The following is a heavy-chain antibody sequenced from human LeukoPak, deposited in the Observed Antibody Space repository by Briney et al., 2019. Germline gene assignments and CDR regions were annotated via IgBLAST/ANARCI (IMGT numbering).Heavy chain of an antibody. CDR2: ISSSGSTI. CDR1: GFTFRSYE. CDR3: AREYYYGSGSFDY. Sequence: GGSLRLSYAASGFTFRSYEMNGVRQAPGKGLEWVSYISSSGSTIYYADSVKGRFTISRDNAKNSLYLQMNSLRAEDTAVYYCAREYYYGSGSFDYWGQGTLVTVSS. D-gene: IGHD3-10*01. J-gene: IGHJ4*02. V-gene: IGHV3-48*03.